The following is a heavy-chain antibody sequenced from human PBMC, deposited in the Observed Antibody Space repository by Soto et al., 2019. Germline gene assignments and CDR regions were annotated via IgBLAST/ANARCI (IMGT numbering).Heavy chain of an antibody. CDR3: ARDSAAGWFDP. J-gene: IGHJ5*02. CDR2: IYYSGST. V-gene: IGHV4-30-4*01. D-gene: IGHD3-10*01. CDR1: GGSISSGDYY. Sequence: SETLSLTCTVSGGSISSGDYYWSWIRQPPGKGLEWIGYIYYSGSTYYNPSLKSRVTISVDTSKHQLSLKLSSVTAADTAVYYCARDSAAGWFDPWGQGTLVTVSS.